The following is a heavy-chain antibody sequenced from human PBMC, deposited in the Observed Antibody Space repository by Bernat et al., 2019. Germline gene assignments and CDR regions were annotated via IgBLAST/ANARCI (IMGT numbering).Heavy chain of an antibody. V-gene: IGHV3-11*01. D-gene: IGHD3-16*02. CDR1: GFTFSDYY. Sequence: QVQLVESGGGLVKPGGSLRLSCAASGFTFSDYYMSWIRQAPGKGLEWVAYISSSGSTIYYADSVKGRFTISRDNAKNSQYLQMNSLRAEDTAVYYWAEDSRVRDLSLCSALWGQGTLVTVSS. J-gene: IGHJ4*02. CDR2: ISSSGSTI. CDR3: AEDSRVRDLSLCSAL.